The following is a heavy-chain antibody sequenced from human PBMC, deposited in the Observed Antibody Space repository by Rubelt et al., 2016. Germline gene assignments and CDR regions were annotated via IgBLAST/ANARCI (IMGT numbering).Heavy chain of an antibody. J-gene: IGHJ1*01. D-gene: IGHD2-15*01. Sequence: VVESGGGLVKPGGSLRLSCAASGFTFSNAWMSWVRQAPGKGLEWVGRIKSKTDGGTTDYAAPVKGRFTISRDDSKNTLYLQMNSLKTEDTAVYYCTTVNRIVVVVAATHAEYFQHWGQGTLVTVSS. V-gene: IGHV3-15*01. CDR2: IKSKTDGGTT. CDR1: GFTFSNAW. CDR3: TTVNRIVVVVAATHAEYFQH.